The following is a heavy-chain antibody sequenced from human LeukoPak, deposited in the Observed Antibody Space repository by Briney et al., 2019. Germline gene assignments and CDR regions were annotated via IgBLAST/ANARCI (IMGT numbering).Heavy chain of an antibody. V-gene: IGHV3-11*01. J-gene: IGHJ4*02. CDR1: GFTFSDYY. Sequence: GGSLRLSCAASGFTFSDYYMSWIRQAPGKGLEWVSYISSSGSTIYYADSVKGRFTISRDNAKNSLYLQMNSLGAEDTAVYYCARCLNLVAGYYDSSGYFPDYWGQGTLVTVSS. CDR2: ISSSGSTI. CDR3: ARCLNLVAGYYDSSGYFPDY. D-gene: IGHD3-22*01.